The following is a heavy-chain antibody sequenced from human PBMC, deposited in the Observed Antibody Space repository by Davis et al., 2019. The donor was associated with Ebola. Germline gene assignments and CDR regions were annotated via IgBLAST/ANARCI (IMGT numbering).Heavy chain of an antibody. D-gene: IGHD2-15*01. Sequence: HTGGSLRLSCAASGFTFSSYWMHWVRQAPGKGLVWVSRINSDGSSTSYADSVRGRFTISRDNAKNTLYLQMNSLRADDTAVYYCARGNRNCSGEICANWLDPWGQGTLVTVSS. CDR1: GFTFSSYW. CDR3: ARGNRNCSGEICANWLDP. CDR2: INSDGSST. V-gene: IGHV3-74*01. J-gene: IGHJ5*02.